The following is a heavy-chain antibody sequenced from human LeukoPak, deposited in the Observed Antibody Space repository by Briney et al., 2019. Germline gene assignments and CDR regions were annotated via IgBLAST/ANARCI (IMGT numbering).Heavy chain of an antibody. Sequence: PGGSLRLSCATSGLTFTNAWMSWFRQAPGKGLEWVGLIKSKTDGGTSDYAAPVQGRFTISRDDSNNTLYLQMNSLKIEDTAVYYCATDPGEWEPISGQGTMVTVSS. V-gene: IGHV3-15*01. J-gene: IGHJ3*02. CDR1: GLTFTNAW. CDR2: IKSKTDGGTS. CDR3: ATDPGEWEPI. D-gene: IGHD1-26*01.